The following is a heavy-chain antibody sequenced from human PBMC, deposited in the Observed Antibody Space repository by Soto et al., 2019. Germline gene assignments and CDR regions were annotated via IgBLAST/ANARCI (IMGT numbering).Heavy chain of an antibody. J-gene: IGHJ6*02. V-gene: IGHV6-1*01. Sequence: SQTLSLTCAISGDSVSSNSAAWNWIRQSPSRGLEWLGRTYYRSKWYNDYAVSVKSQITINPDTSKNQFSLQLNSVTPEDTAVYYCARDELRFSRGYYYYGMDVWGQGTTVTVSS. CDR1: GDSVSSNSAA. D-gene: IGHD3-3*01. CDR3: ARDELRFSRGYYYYGMDV. CDR2: TYYRSKWYN.